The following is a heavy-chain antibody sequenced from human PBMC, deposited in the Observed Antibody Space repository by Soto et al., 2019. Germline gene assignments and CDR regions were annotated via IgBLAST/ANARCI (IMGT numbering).Heavy chain of an antibody. Sequence: SVKVSCKASGGTFSSYAISWVRQAPGQGLEWMGGIIPIFGTANYAQKFQGRVTITADESTSTAYMELSSLRSEDTAVYYCARGAVLTGYYGYYHGMDVWGQGTPGTGS. CDR2: IIPIFGTA. J-gene: IGHJ6*02. CDR1: GGTFSSYA. V-gene: IGHV1-69*13. D-gene: IGHD3-9*01. CDR3: ARGAVLTGYYGYYHGMDV.